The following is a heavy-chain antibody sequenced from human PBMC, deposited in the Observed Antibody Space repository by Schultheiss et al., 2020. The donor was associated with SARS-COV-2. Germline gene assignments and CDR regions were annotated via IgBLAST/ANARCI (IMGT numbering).Heavy chain of an antibody. CDR1: GFTFSSYP. V-gene: IGHV3-30-3*01. J-gene: IGHJ4*02. D-gene: IGHD5-12*01. Sequence: GGSLRLSCAASGFTFSSYPMDWVRQAPGKGLEWVAAISFDGSNKYYADSVKGRFTISRDNSKETLYLQMNSLRAEDTAVYYCASPRGYSGYDRYYFDYWGQGTLVTVSS. CDR2: ISFDGSNK. CDR3: ASPRGYSGYDRYYFDY.